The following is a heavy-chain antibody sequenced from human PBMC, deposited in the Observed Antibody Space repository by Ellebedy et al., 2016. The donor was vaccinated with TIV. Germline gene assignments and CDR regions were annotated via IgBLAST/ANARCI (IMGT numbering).Heavy chain of an antibody. D-gene: IGHD3-22*01. V-gene: IGHV4-39*01. CDR2: IYYIGST. CDR3: ARHASYYDSSGYSGYYFDY. Sequence: MPSETLSLTCTVPGCSISGSGYYWGLIRQHPGKGLEWTWCIYYIGSTYYNPSLKSRLIISADTSKNQFSLKLSYVTAEETAVYYCARHASYYDSSGYSGYYFDYWGQGTLVTVSS. J-gene: IGHJ4*02. CDR1: GCSISGSGYY.